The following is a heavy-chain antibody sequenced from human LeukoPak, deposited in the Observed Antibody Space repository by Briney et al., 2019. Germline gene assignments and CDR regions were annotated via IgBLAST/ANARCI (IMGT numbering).Heavy chain of an antibody. CDR1: GLTFSSSW. CDR2: INPDGNKK. Sequence: GGSLRLSCAVSGLTFSSSWMDWVRQAPGKGLEWVASINPDGNKKYSADSVKGRFTISRDNAENSLYLQMNSLRVEDTAFYYCARAPVVVAESHYYYYGMDVWGQGTTVTVSS. V-gene: IGHV3-7*01. D-gene: IGHD2-15*01. CDR3: ARAPVVVAESHYYYYGMDV. J-gene: IGHJ6*02.